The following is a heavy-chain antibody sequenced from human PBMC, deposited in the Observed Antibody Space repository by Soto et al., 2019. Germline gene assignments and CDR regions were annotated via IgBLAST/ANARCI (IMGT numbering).Heavy chain of an antibody. CDR2: IYYSGST. CDR1: GDSISSSSYY. Sequence: SETLSLTCTVSGDSISSSSYYWGWIRQPPGKGLEWIGSIYYSGSTYYNPSLKSRVTISVDTSKNQFSLKLSSVTAADTAVYYCARHAGYNWNAPPRYFDYWGQGTLVTVSS. D-gene: IGHD1-20*01. CDR3: ARHAGYNWNAPPRYFDY. J-gene: IGHJ4*02. V-gene: IGHV4-39*01.